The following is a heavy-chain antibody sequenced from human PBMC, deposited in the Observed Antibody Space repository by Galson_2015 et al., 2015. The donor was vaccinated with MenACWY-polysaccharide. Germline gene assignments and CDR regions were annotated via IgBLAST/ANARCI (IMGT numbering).Heavy chain of an antibody. J-gene: IGHJ6*02. D-gene: IGHD2/OR15-2a*01. CDR3: ARSYCDRTSCYGMDV. CDR2: YDGSNK. Sequence: YDGSNKYFADSVKGRFTISRDNSENTLYLQVSSLRAVDTAIYYCARSYCDRTSCYGMDVWGQGTTVTVSS. V-gene: IGHV3-30*15.